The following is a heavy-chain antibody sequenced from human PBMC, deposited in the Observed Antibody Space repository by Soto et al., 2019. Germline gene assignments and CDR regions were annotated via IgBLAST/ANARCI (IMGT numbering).Heavy chain of an antibody. CDR1: GGSISSYY. Sequence: SETLSLTCTVSGGSISSYYWSWIRQPPGKGLEWIGYIYYSGSTNYNPSLKSRLTISVDTSKNQFSLKLSSVTAADTAVYYCARSDHYYYDSSGYWDYWAQGTLVTVS. J-gene: IGHJ4*02. CDR2: IYYSGST. CDR3: ARSDHYYYDSSGYWDY. D-gene: IGHD3-22*01. V-gene: IGHV4-59*08.